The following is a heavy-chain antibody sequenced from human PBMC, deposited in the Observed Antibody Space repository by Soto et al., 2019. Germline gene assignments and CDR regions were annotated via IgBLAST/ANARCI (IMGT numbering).Heavy chain of an antibody. J-gene: IGHJ4*02. V-gene: IGHV1-3*01. D-gene: IGHD5-18*01. Sequence: ASVKVSCKAPGKRLTSYAVHWVRQVPGQRPEWMGYINAGDGYTKFSENFQGRVTLTRDTTATTAYMELNILRSEDTAVYYCAASWNQLWFFRYWGQGTLVTVSS. CDR2: INAGDGYT. CDR3: AASWNQLWFFRY. CDR1: GKRLTSYA.